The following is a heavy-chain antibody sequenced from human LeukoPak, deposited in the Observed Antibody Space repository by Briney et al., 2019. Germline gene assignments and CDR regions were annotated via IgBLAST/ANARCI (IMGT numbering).Heavy chain of an antibody. CDR1: GYTFTGYY. J-gene: IGHJ4*02. CDR2: INPNSGGT. D-gene: IGHD5-24*01. V-gene: IGHV1-2*02. Sequence: ASVKVSCKASGYTFTGYYMHWVRQAPGQGLKWMGWINPNSGGTNYAQKFQGRVTMTRDTSISTAYMELSRLRSDDTAVYYCSAIEMATITDDYWGQGTLVTVSS. CDR3: SAIEMATITDDY.